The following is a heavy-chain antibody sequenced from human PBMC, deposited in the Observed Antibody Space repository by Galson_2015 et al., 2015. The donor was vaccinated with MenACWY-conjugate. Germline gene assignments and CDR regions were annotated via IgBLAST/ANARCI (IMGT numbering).Heavy chain of an antibody. J-gene: IGHJ4*02. CDR2: IVPMLGIG. CDR1: GGTFRSYA. Sequence: SVKVSCKASGGTFRSYAISWVRQAPGQGLEWMGRIVPMLGIGNYGQKFQGRVTITADKSTGTAYMQLSSLRPEDTAVYYCAKLYCIDGNCYWGQGTLVTVSS. CDR3: AKLYCIDGNCY. D-gene: IGHD2-15*01. V-gene: IGHV1-69*04.